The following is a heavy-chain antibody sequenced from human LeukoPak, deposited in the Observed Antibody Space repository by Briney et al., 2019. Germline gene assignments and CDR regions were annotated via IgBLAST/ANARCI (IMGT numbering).Heavy chain of an antibody. Sequence: GGSLRLSCAASGFTFSSYAMHWVRQAPGKGLEWVAVISYDGSNKYYADSVKGRFPISRDNSKNTLYLQMNSLRAEDTAVYYCARVFVRLVDYWGQGTLVTVSS. D-gene: IGHD3-10*02. CDR2: ISYDGSNK. V-gene: IGHV3-30-3*01. J-gene: IGHJ4*02. CDR3: ARVFVRLVDY. CDR1: GFTFSSYA.